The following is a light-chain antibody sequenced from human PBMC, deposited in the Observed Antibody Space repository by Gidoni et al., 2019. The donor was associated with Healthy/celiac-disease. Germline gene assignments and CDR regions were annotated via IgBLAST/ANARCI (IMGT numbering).Light chain of an antibody. CDR2: DVS. J-gene: IGLJ3*02. CDR3: SSYTSSSTKV. CDR1: SSDVGGYNY. V-gene: IGLV2-14*01. Sequence: QSALTQPASVSGSPGQSITISCTGTSSDVGGYNYVSWYQQPPGKAPKLMIYDVSTRPSGVSNRFSGSKSGNTASLTISGLQAEDEADYYCSSYTSSSTKVFGGGTKLTVL.